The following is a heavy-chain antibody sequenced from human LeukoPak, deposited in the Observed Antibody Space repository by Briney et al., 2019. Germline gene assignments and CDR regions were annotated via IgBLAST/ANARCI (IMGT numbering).Heavy chain of an antibody. V-gene: IGHV4-4*07. CDR2: LHPSGST. J-gene: IGHJ4*02. D-gene: IGHD3-10*02. CDR1: GGSISLYY. CDR3: ATMFGGSSDFDH. Sequence: SETLSLTCTISGGSISLYYWNWIRQPAGEGLEWIGLLHPSGSTTYNPSLESRVTMSLDTSNNQFSLNLTSVTAADTAVYYCATMFGGSSDFDHWGQGILVTVSS.